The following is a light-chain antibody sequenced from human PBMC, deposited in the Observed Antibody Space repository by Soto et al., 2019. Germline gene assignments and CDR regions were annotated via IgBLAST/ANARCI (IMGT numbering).Light chain of an antibody. CDR2: GAS. Sequence: EIVMTQSPATLSVSPGERATLSCRASHSVSSNLAWYQQKPGQAPRLLIYGASTRATGIPARFSGSGSGTEFTLTISSLQSEDFAVYYCQQYNNWPGTFGQGTRWIS. CDR1: HSVSSN. CDR3: QQYNNWPGT. V-gene: IGKV3-15*01. J-gene: IGKJ1*01.